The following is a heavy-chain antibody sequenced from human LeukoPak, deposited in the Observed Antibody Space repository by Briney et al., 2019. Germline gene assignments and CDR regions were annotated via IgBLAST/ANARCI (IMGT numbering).Heavy chain of an antibody. CDR1: GYTFTDYY. CDR2: VDPEDGET. J-gene: IGHJ4*02. D-gene: IGHD1-26*01. Sequence: ASVKISCKAFGYTFTDYYIHWVKEAPGKGLEWMGRVDPEDGETTYAEKFQGRVTITADTSTDTAYMELNNLRSEDTAVYYCARVAVGATSDYWGQGTLVTVSS. CDR3: ARVAVGATSDY. V-gene: IGHV1-69-2*01.